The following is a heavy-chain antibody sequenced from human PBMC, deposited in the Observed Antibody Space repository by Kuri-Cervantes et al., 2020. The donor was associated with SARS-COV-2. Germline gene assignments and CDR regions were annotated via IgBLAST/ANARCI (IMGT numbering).Heavy chain of an antibody. J-gene: IGHJ4*02. D-gene: IGHD1-7*01. V-gene: IGHV3-23*01. CDR2: ISGSGGST. CDR1: GFTFSSYA. CDR3: AKDMRGTRTYFDY. Sequence: GESLKISCAASGFTFSSYAMSWVRQAPGKGLEWVSAISGSGGSTYYADSVKGRFTISRDNSKNTLYLQMNSLRAEDTAVYYCAKDMRGTRTYFDYWGQGTLVTVS.